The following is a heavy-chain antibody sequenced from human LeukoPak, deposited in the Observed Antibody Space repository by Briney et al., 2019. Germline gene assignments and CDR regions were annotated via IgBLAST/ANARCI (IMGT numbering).Heavy chain of an antibody. J-gene: IGHJ4*02. CDR1: GGSISSGSYY. CDR2: IFTSGST. Sequence: SQTLSLTCTVSGGSISSGSYYWSWIRQPAGKGLEWIGRIFTSGSTNYNPSLKSLVSVSLDTSKNQFSLKLSSVTAADTAVYYCASQLGYFDYWGQGTLVTVSS. V-gene: IGHV4-61*02. D-gene: IGHD1-1*01. CDR3: ASQLGYFDY.